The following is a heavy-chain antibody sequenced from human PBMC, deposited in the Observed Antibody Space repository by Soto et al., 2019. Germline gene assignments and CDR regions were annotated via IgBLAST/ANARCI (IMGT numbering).Heavy chain of an antibody. V-gene: IGHV3-74*01. CDR3: AGMAKGYYYGMDV. J-gene: IGHJ6*02. Sequence: GGSLRLSCAASGFTFSSYWMHWVRQAPGKGLVWVSRINSDGSSTSYADSVKGRFTISRDNAKNTLYLQMNSLRAEDTAVYYCAGMAKGYYYGMDVWGQGTTVTV. CDR2: INSDGSST. D-gene: IGHD3-10*01. CDR1: GFTFSSYW.